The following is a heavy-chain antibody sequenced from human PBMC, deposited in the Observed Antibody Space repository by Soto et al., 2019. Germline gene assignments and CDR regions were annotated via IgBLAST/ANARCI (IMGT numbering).Heavy chain of an antibody. D-gene: IGHD1-26*01. Sequence: ETLSLTCTVSGGSISSYYWSWIRQPPGKGLEWIGYIYYSGSTNYNPSLKSRVTISVDTSKNQFSLKLSSVTAADTAVYYCARKVVGASYYFDYWGQGTLVTVSS. CDR2: IYYSGST. CDR3: ARKVVGASYYFDY. CDR1: GGSISSYY. J-gene: IGHJ4*02. V-gene: IGHV4-59*01.